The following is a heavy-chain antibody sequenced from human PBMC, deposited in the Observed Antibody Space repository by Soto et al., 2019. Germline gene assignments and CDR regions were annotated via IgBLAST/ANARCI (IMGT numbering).Heavy chain of an antibody. Sequence: VASLRPSCAASGYTFSSYAISWVCQAPGKGLEWVSAISGSGSNKYYAESVKGRFSISRDNSKNTLYLEMSSLRAEDTTVLLRAKDRGIAVGYTHGMDVWGQGTTASVSS. D-gene: IGHD6-19*01. CDR1: GYTFSSYA. CDR3: AKDRGIAVGYTHGMDV. CDR2: ISGSGSNK. V-gene: IGHV3-23*01. J-gene: IGHJ6*02.